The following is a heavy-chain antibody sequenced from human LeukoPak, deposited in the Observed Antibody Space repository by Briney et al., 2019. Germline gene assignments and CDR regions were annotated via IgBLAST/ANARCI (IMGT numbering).Heavy chain of an antibody. CDR2: INHCVST. J-gene: IGHJ4*02. D-gene: IGHD5-24*01. Sequence: SETLSLACAVYGGSFRGYYWSWIRQPPGKGLEWIGEINHCVSTNYNPSLKSRVTISVDTSKNQFSLKLSSVTAADTAVYYCARGSRWLQQTLDYWGQGTLVTVSS. V-gene: IGHV4-34*01. CDR3: ARGSRWLQQTLDY. CDR1: GGSFRGYY.